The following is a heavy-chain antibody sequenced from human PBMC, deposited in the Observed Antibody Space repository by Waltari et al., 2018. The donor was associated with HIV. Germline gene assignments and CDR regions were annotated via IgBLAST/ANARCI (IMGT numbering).Heavy chain of an antibody. CDR2: INAANGNT. CDR3: VRDMSDTPVGPEMDV. CDR1: GYSFTRYP. D-gene: IGHD5-18*01. Sequence: QVQFEQSGAEVKKPGASVKVSCKTSGYSFTRYPMHWVRQAPGKRLEWMGWINAANGNTKYSQKFQDRVTISRDTSASTSYLELRRLRPEDTAVYYCVRDMSDTPVGPEMDVWGQGTTVTVSS. V-gene: IGHV1-3*01. J-gene: IGHJ6*02.